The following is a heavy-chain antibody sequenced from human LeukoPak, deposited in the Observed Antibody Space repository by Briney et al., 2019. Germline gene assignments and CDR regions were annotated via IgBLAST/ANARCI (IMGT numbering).Heavy chain of an antibody. J-gene: IGHJ6*03. V-gene: IGHV3-7*01. Sequence: GGSLRLSCAASGFIFRKYWMSWVRQAPGKGLEWVANIKEDGSQKNYVDSVKGRFTISRDNAKNSLYLHMTSLRAEDTALYYCAKDATAVPGTVYMDVWGKGTSVTISS. CDR2: IKEDGSQK. CDR3: AKDATAVPGTVYMDV. D-gene: IGHD6-13*01. CDR1: GFIFRKYW.